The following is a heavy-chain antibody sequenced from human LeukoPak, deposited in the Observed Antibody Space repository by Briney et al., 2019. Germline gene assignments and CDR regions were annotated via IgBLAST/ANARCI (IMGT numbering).Heavy chain of an antibody. CDR3: ARPSYGLGAFDF. CDR2: IYPGDSDT. V-gene: IGHV5-51*01. CDR1: GYSFSTYW. J-gene: IGHJ3*01. Sequence: GESLKISCKGSGYSFSTYWIGWVRQMPGKGLEYVGIIYPGDSDTRYNPSFQGHVTISADKSLNTAYLHWSSLRASDTAMYYCARPSYGLGAFDFWGHGTMVTVPS. D-gene: IGHD5-18*01.